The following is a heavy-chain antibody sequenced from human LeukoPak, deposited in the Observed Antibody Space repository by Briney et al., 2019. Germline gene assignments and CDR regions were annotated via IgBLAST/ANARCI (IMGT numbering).Heavy chain of an antibody. J-gene: IGHJ2*01. D-gene: IGHD4/OR15-4a*01. CDR3: ARGRRIVVLPGRGYFDL. CDR2: IYYSGST. CDR1: GGSISSSSYY. V-gene: IGHV4-39*02. Sequence: ASETLSLTCTVSGGSISSSSYYWGWIRQPPGKGLEWIGSIYYSGSTYYNPSLKSRVTLSVDTSTNHFSLNIKSVTAADTAMYYCARGRRIVVLPGRGYFDLWGRGTLVTVSS.